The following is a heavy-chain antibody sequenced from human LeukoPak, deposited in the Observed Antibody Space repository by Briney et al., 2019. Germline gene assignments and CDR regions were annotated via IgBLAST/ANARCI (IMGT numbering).Heavy chain of an antibody. CDR3: ARGTYCTNGVCYLGY. D-gene: IGHD2-8*01. J-gene: IGHJ4*02. CDR1: GYTFTGYY. V-gene: IGHV1-2*02. Sequence: ASVKVSCKASGYTFTGYYMHWVRQAPGQGLEWMGWINPNSGGTNYAQKFQGRVTMTRDTSISTAYMELSRLRSDDTAVYYCARGTYCTNGVCYLGYWSQGTLVTVSS. CDR2: INPNSGGT.